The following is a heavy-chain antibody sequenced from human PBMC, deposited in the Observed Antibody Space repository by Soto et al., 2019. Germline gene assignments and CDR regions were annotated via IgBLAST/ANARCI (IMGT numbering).Heavy chain of an antibody. V-gene: IGHV1-69*06. CDR1: GGSFSTYG. CDR3: ASRERVGGFDV. CDR2: IVPIFGSM. D-gene: IGHD2-15*01. Sequence: SVKVSCKVAGGSFSTYGITLLRQASGQGLEYMGGIVPIFGSMILPQKFQGRLTFIPDKSANTLYMELSGLTSEDTAMYYCASRERVGGFDVWGQGTMVTVSS. J-gene: IGHJ3*01.